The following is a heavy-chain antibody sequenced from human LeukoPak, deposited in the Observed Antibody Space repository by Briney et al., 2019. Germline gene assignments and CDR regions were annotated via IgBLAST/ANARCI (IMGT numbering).Heavy chain of an antibody. Sequence: ASVKVSCKASGYTFTSYYMHWVRQAPGQGLEWVGIINSSGGGTSYAQKFQGRVTMTRDTSTSIVYMELSSLRSEDTAVYHCAREGLVAADAFDIWGQGTMVTVSS. CDR1: GYTFTSYY. J-gene: IGHJ3*02. V-gene: IGHV1-46*01. CDR2: INSSGGGT. D-gene: IGHD2-2*01. CDR3: AREGLVAADAFDI.